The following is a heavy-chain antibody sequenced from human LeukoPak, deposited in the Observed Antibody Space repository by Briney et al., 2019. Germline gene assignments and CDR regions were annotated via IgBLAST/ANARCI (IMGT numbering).Heavy chain of an antibody. CDR1: GYTFTSYG. V-gene: IGHV1-18*01. J-gene: IGHJ4*02. CDR3: ARERGNYYDSSGYYPYYFDY. CDR2: ISAYNGNT. Sequence: ASVKVSCKASGYTFTSYGISWVRQAPGQGLEWMGWISAYNGNTNYAQKLQGRVTMTTDTSTSTAYMELRSLRSDDTAVYYCARERGNYYDSSGYYPYYFDYWGQGTLVTVSS. D-gene: IGHD3-22*01.